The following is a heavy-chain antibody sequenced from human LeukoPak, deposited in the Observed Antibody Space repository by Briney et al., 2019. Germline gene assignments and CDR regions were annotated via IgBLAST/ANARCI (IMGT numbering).Heavy chain of an antibody. Sequence: GGSLRLSCAVSGFTFSIYAVTWVRQAPGKGLEWVSEITGSGNSTYYADSVKGRFTISRDNSKNTLYLQMNSLRAEDTAVYYCARELFDFDYWGQGTLVTVSS. J-gene: IGHJ4*02. CDR2: ITGSGNST. D-gene: IGHD3-10*01. V-gene: IGHV3-23*01. CDR3: ARELFDFDY. CDR1: GFTFSIYA.